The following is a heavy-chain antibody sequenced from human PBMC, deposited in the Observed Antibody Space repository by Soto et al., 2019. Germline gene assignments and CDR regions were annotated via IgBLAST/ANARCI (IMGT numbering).Heavy chain of an antibody. CDR2: IFYIGTT. D-gene: IGHD5-18*01. CDR3: VRGGGGYGNGTIDY. J-gene: IGHJ4*02. V-gene: IGHV4-59*01. Sequence: QVQLQESGPGHVKPSETLSLTCTVSGGSISNYYWSWVRQSPGKGLEWIGYIFYIGTTNYNPSLKSRVTISLDTSTNQFSLKLRSVTAADTAVYYCVRGGGGYGNGTIDYWGQGTLVTVSS. CDR1: GGSISNYY.